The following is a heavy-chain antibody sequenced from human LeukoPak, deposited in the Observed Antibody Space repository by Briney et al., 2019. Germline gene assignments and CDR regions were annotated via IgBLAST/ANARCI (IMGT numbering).Heavy chain of an antibody. D-gene: IGHD5-12*01. CDR3: ARVYSGHDSESDY. J-gene: IGHJ4*02. CDR2: INHSGST. CDR1: GGSFSNYY. Sequence: SETLSLTCAVYGGSFSNYYWSWIRQPPGKGLEWIGEINHSGSTNYNPSLQSRVTISVDKSKDQVSLKLNSVTAADTAVYYCARVYSGHDSESDYWGQGTLVTVSS. V-gene: IGHV4-34*01.